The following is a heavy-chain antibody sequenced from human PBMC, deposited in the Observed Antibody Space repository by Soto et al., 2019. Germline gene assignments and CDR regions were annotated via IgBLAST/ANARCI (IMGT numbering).Heavy chain of an antibody. CDR1: GYTFTGYY. CDR3: ARVGGSLSSMTTEIDY. CDR2: INPNSGGT. Sequence: ASVKVSCKASGYTFTGYYMHWVRQAPGQGLEWMGWINPNSGGTNYAQKFQGRVTMTRDASISTAYMELSRLRSDETAVYYCARVGGSLSSMTTEIDYWGQGTLVTVS. D-gene: IGHD1-1*01. V-gene: IGHV1-2*02. J-gene: IGHJ4*02.